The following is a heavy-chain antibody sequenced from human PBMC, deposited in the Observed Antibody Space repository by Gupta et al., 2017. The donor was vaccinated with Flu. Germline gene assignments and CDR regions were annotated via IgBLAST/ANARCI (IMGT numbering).Heavy chain of an antibody. CDR3: ARDRGYQLMLYGFDS. CDR1: GFRFSDYY. D-gene: IGHD2-8*01. V-gene: IGHV3-11*05. Sequence: QVQLMESGGGLVRPGGSLRLSCAASGFRFSDYYMSWIRQAPGKGLEWIAYITSGTSYTNYADSVKGRFTISRDNAKNSLYLQMKSLRAEDTAVYYCARDRGYQLMLYGFDSWGHGTLVTVSS. J-gene: IGHJ4*01. CDR2: ITSGTSYT.